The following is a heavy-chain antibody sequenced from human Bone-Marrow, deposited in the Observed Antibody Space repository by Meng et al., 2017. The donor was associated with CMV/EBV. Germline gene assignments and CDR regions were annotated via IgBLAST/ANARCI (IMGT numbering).Heavy chain of an antibody. CDR2: IKQDGSEK. Sequence: GESLKISCAASGFTFSSYWMSWVRQAPGKGLEWVANIKQDGSEKYYVDSVKGRFTISRDNAKNSLYLQMNSLRAEDTAVYYCGGYSGSYGHWFDPWGQGTLVPVSS. J-gene: IGHJ5*02. V-gene: IGHV3-7*01. CDR3: GGYSGSYGHWFDP. CDR1: GFTFSSYW. D-gene: IGHD1-26*01.